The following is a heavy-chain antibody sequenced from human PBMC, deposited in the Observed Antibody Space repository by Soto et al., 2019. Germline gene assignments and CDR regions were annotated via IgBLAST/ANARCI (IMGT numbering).Heavy chain of an antibody. J-gene: IGHJ4*02. V-gene: IGHV4-59*01. CDR2: IYYSGST. D-gene: IGHD6-19*01. CDR1: GGSISSYY. CDR3: ARAGGSSGWYRFDY. Sequence: SETLSLTCTVSGGSISSYYWSWIRQPPGEGLEWIGYIYYSGSTNYNPSLKSRVTISVDTSKNQFSLKLSSVTAADTAVYYCARAGGSSGWYRFDYWGQGTLVTVSS.